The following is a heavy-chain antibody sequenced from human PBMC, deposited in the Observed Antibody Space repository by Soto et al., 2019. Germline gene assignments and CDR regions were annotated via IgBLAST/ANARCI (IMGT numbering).Heavy chain of an antibody. CDR1: GGSFSGYY. Sequence: SETLSLTCAVYGGSFSGYYWSWIRQPPGKGLEWIGEINHSGSTNYNPSLKSRVTISVDTSKNQFSLKLSSVTAADTAVYYCARGSPPWNYVYYYYYMAVWGKGTTVTVSS. CDR3: ARGSPPWNYVYYYYYMAV. CDR2: INHSGST. D-gene: IGHD1-7*01. V-gene: IGHV4-34*01. J-gene: IGHJ6*03.